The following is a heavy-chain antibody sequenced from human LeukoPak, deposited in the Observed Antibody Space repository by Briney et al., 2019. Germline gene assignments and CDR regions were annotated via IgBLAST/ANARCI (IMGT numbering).Heavy chain of an antibody. CDR2: IYSGGST. Sequence: PGGSLRLSCAAFGFTVSRNHMTWVRQAPGKGLEWVSIIYSGGSTYYADSVRGRFTISRDSSQNTLYLQMNGLRVEDTAVYYCVTLPTGDYWGQGTLDTVSS. J-gene: IGHJ4*02. D-gene: IGHD2-15*01. V-gene: IGHV3-53*01. CDR1: GFTVSRNH. CDR3: VTLPTGDY.